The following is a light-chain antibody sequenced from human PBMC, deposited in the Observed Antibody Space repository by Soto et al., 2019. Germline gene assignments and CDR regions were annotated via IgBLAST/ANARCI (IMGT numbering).Light chain of an antibody. V-gene: IGKV1-5*03. CDR2: KAS. CDR3: LQYNVYPLS. CDR1: QNINRW. Sequence: DLQMTQSPSPLSASVGDRVTITCRARQNINRWLAWYQQRPGKAPNLLIHKASTLEVGVPSRFSGSASGTEFTLTISSLQPDDFAVYFCLQYNVYPLSFGGGTKVDIK. J-gene: IGKJ4*01.